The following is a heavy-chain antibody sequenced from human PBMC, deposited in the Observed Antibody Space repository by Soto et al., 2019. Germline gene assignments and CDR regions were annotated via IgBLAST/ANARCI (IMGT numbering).Heavy chain of an antibody. Sequence: GGSLRLSCAASGFTFSSYWMSWVRQAPGKGLEWVANIKPDGSEKYYVDSVKGRFTISRDNAKNSLYLQMNSLRAEDTAVHYCVREVGIARVTTTSEAFGYWGRRTLV. V-gene: IGHV3-7*03. J-gene: IGHJ4*02. D-gene: IGHD2-21*01. CDR2: IKPDGSEK. CDR3: VREVGIARVTTTSEAFGY. CDR1: GFTFSSYW.